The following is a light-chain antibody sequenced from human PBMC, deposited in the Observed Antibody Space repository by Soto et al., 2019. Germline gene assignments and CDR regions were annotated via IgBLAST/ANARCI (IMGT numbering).Light chain of an antibody. CDR3: NSYTSSSTRV. CDR1: SSDVGGYNL. J-gene: IGLJ1*01. Sequence: QSALTQPASVSGSPGQSITISCTGTSSDVGGYNLVSWYQQHPGKAPKLMIYDVSNRPSGVSNRFSGSKSGNTASLTISGLQAEDEADYYCNSYTSSSTRVFGTGTKLTVL. CDR2: DVS. V-gene: IGLV2-14*01.